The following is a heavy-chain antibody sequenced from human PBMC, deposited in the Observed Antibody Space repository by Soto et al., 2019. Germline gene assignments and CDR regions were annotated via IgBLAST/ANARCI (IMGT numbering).Heavy chain of an antibody. Sequence: QVQLAQSGAEVKKPGASVKISCKASGYTFTTYDINWVRQATGQGLEWMGWMNPNNGKTGYAQKFQGRVTMTRDTSISTVYLELTSLRPEDTAAYYCASRKERPGPTYFDYWGQGTLVTVAS. V-gene: IGHV1-8*01. CDR2: MNPNNGKT. D-gene: IGHD6-25*01. CDR1: GYTFTTYD. CDR3: ASRKERPGPTYFDY. J-gene: IGHJ4*02.